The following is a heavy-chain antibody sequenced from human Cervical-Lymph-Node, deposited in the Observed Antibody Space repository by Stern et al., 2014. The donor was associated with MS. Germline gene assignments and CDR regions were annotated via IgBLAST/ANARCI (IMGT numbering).Heavy chain of an antibody. V-gene: IGHV4-59*01. CDR3: ARDKYGDYFYPFDY. D-gene: IGHD4-17*01. J-gene: IGHJ4*02. CDR2: IYYSGST. CDR1: GGSINDYF. Sequence: QVQLVESGPGLVKPSETLSLTCTVSGGSINDYFWSWVRQPPGKGLEWIGYIYYSGSTKYNPSLKSRVTISVDTSKNQFSLRLSSVTAADTAVYYCARDKYGDYFYPFDYWGQGTLVTVSS.